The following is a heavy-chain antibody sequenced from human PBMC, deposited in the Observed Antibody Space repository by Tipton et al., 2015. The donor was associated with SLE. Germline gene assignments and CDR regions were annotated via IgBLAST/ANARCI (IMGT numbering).Heavy chain of an antibody. Sequence: TLSLTCTVSGGSISPYYWSWIRQPPGKGPEWIGTIYYSGSTYYYPSLKSRITISVDTSKNQFSLKVNPVTAADTAVYYCARPDLIWGQGTLVTVSS. V-gene: IGHV4-59*12. J-gene: IGHJ4*02. CDR1: GGSISPYY. D-gene: IGHD1-14*01. CDR3: ARPDLI. CDR2: IYYSGST.